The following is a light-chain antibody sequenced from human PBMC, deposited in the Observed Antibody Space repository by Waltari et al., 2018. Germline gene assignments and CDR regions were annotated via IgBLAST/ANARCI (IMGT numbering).Light chain of an antibody. V-gene: IGLV8-61*01. CDR1: SCAISSTSY. Sequence: QTVVTQAPSLSVSPGGTVTLTCAVSSCAISSTSYPTWYQQTPGQPPLTLVYKGISRSAGVPDLFSGSILGNTAALTITGAQADDESDYYCSMYMGSGVWVFGGGTKLTVL. CDR2: KGI. CDR3: SMYMGSGVWV. J-gene: IGLJ3*02.